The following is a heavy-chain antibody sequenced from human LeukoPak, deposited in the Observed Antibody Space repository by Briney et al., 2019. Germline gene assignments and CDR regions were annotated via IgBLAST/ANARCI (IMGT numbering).Heavy chain of an antibody. J-gene: IGHJ6*03. D-gene: IGHD1-26*01. CDR1: GFTVSSNC. Sequence: PGGSLRLSCAASGFTVSSNCMTWVRQAPGKGLEWVSVMYTLGNTYYADSVRGRFTISRDNSKNTLYLQMNSLRAEDTAVYYCARYSGRYPYYMDVWGKGTTVTISS. CDR3: ARYSGRYPYYMDV. CDR2: MYTLGNT. V-gene: IGHV3-66*01.